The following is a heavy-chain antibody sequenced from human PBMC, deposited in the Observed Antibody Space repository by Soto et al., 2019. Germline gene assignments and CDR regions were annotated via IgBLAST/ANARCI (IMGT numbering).Heavy chain of an antibody. CDR2: ISSSGGAI. D-gene: IGHD6-13*01. J-gene: IGHJ6*02. CDR1: GFIFSDYT. CDR3: ARHHGGSTWFVRVYYSFGMDG. Sequence: EVQLVESGGDLVQPGGSLRLSCAASGFIFSDYTMTLVRQAPGRGLEFVSHISSSGGAIFYAESVKGRFTVSRDNANNSQNLQMNSLRHDDKAMYFCARHHGGSTWFVRVYYSFGMDGWGQETAVTVSS. V-gene: IGHV3-48*02.